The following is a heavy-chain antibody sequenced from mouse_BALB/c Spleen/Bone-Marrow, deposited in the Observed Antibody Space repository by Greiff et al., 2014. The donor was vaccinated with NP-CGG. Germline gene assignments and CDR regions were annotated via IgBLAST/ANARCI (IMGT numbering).Heavy chain of an antibody. J-gene: IGHJ2*01. V-gene: IGHV1-66*01. CDR1: GYSFTSYY. CDR3: ARVFDY. Sequence: LVESGASVKISCKASGYSFTSYYIHWVKQRPGQGLEWIGWIFPGSGNTKYNEKFKGKATLTADTSSSTAYMQFSSLTSEDSAVYFCARVFDYWGQGTTLTVSS. CDR2: IFPGSGNT.